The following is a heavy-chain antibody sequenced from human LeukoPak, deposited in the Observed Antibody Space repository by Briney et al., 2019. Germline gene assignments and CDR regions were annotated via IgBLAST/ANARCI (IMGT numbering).Heavy chain of an antibody. CDR3: SVSWLAGGIFDY. D-gene: IGHD1-14*01. V-gene: IGHV3-30*02. Sequence: GGSLRLSCAASGFTFSSYGMNWVRQAPGKGLEWIGFIGFNGRDVYYADSVKGRFTISRDNSKNTLYLQMNSLRAEDTAVYYCSVSWLAGGIFDYWGQGTLVTVSS. CDR2: IGFNGRDV. CDR1: GFTFSSYG. J-gene: IGHJ4*02.